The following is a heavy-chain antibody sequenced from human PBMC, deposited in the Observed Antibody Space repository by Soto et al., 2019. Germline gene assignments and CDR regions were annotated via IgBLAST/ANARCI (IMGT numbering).Heavy chain of an antibody. Sequence: PGGSLRLSCAASASIFKGHGMHWVRQAPGKGLEWVSIIRFNGNDEYYADSVKGRFTISRDNSKNTLYLQMNSLRAEDTAVYYCAKLTYSDLWSGSHDSWGQGTLVTVSS. J-gene: IGHJ4*02. V-gene: IGHV3-30*02. CDR2: IRFNGNDE. D-gene: IGHD3-3*01. CDR3: AKLTYSDLWSGSHDS. CDR1: ASIFKGHG.